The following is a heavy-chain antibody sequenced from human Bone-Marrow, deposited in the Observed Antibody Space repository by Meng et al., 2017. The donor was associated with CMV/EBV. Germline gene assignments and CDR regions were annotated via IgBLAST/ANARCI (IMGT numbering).Heavy chain of an antibody. CDR2: INPNSGGT. V-gene: IGHV1-2*02. D-gene: IGHD2-2*01. Sequence: ASVKVSCKASGYTFTGYYMHWVRQAPGQGLEWMGWINPNSGGTNYAQKFQGRVTMTRDTSISTAYMELSRLRSDDTAVYYCARDEGGFVVVPAAMRYYYGMDVCGQGTTVTVSS. CDR1: GYTFTGYY. J-gene: IGHJ6*02. CDR3: ARDEGGFVVVPAAMRYYYGMDV.